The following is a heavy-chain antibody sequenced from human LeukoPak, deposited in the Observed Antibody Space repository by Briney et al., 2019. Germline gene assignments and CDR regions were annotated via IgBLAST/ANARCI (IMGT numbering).Heavy chain of an antibody. D-gene: IGHD1-26*01. CDR3: ARESYSGSYRVYFDY. J-gene: IGHJ4*02. CDR1: GGTFSSYA. CDR2: IIPIFGTA. V-gene: IGHV1-69*13. Sequence: SVKVSCKASGGTFSSYAISWVRQAPGQGLEWMGGIIPIFGTANYAQKFQGRVTMTADESTSTAYMALSSLGSEDTGVYYCARESYSGSYRVYFDYWGQGTLVTVSS.